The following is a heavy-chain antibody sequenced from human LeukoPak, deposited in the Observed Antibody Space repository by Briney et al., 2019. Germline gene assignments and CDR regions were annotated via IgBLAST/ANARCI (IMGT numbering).Heavy chain of an antibody. CDR2: ISGDAGST. CDR1: GFTFDDDA. J-gene: IGHJ2*01. Sequence: GGSLRLSCAASGFTFDDDAMHWVRQVPGKGLQWVSLISGDAGSTYYADSVNGRFTISRDNSKNSLFLQMDSLRTEDTAFYYCAKDKGSGWYFHRPDWYCDLWGRGALVTVSS. CDR3: AKDKGSGWYFHRPDWYCDL. D-gene: IGHD6-19*01. V-gene: IGHV3-43*02.